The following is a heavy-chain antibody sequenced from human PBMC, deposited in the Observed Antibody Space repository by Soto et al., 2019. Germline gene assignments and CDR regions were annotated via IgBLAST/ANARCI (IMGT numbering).Heavy chain of an antibody. CDR1: GITFSSYG. CDR3: AKAGAGSTYGYYFES. D-gene: IGHD5-18*01. Sequence: PGGSLRLSCVATGITFSSYGMSWVRLAPGEGLEWVSGISTSGVITHYADSVKGRFSISRDNSKDTLYLQMNSLRVEDTAVYYCAKAGAGSTYGYYFESWGQGTLVTVSS. J-gene: IGHJ4*02. CDR2: ISTSGVIT. V-gene: IGHV3-23*01.